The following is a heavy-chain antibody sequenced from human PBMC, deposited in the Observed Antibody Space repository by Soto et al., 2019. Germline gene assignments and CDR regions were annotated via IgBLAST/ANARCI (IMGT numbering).Heavy chain of an antibody. D-gene: IGHD6-19*01. CDR3: ARVTRGSGVCFDP. CDR2: ISTYNGNT. V-gene: IGHV1-18*01. J-gene: IGHJ5*02. CDR1: SETFASYD. Sequence: ASVKVSCKASSETFASYDITWVRQAPGQGLEWMGWISTYNGNTKYAQNVQGRVSMTTDTSTSTAYMELRSLKSDDTAVYYCARVTRGSGVCFDPWGQGTLVTVSS.